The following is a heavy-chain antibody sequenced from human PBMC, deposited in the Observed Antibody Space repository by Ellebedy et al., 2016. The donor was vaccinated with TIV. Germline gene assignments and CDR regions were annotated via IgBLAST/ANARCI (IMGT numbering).Heavy chain of an antibody. CDR2: IKSKTDGGTT. CDR1: GFTFSNAW. V-gene: IGHV3-15*01. D-gene: IGHD6-13*01. Sequence: PGGSLRLSCAASGFTFSNAWMSWVRQAPGKGLEWVGRIKSKTDGGTTDYAEPVKGRFTISRDDSKNTLYLQMNSLKTEDTAVYYCTTERQLVPDGYWGQGTLVTVSS. J-gene: IGHJ4*02. CDR3: TTERQLVPDGY.